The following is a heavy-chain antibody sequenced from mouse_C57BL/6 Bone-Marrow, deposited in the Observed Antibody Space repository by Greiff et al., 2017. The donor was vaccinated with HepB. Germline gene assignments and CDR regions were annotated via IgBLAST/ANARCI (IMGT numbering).Heavy chain of an antibody. CDR1: GFTFSDYG. Sequence: EVKLVESGGGLVKPGGSLKLSCAASGFTFSDYGMHWVRQAPEKGLEWVAYISSGSSTIYYADTVKGRFTISRDNAKNTLFLQMTSLRSEDTAMYYCARPYPRGGFAYWGQGTLVTVSA. CDR3: ARPYPRGGFAY. CDR2: ISSGSSTI. V-gene: IGHV5-17*01. J-gene: IGHJ3*01. D-gene: IGHD2-10*01.